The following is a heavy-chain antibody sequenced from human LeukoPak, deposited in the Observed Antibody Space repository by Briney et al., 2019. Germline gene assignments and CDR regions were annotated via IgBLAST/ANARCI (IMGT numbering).Heavy chain of an antibody. V-gene: IGHV1-18*01. Sequence: GASVKVSCKASGYTFTSYGISWVRQAPGQGLEWMGWISAYNGNTNYAQKLQGRVTMTTDTSTSTAYMELRSLRSDDTAVYYCARSITTFGVVITPDAFDIWGQGTMVTVSS. CDR3: ARSITTFGVVITPDAFDI. CDR1: GYTFTSYG. CDR2: ISAYNGNT. J-gene: IGHJ3*02. D-gene: IGHD3-3*01.